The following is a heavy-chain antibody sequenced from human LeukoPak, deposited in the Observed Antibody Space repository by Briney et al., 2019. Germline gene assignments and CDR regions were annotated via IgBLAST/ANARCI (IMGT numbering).Heavy chain of an antibody. Sequence: GGSLRLSCAVSGFTFSGFWMSWSRQAPGKGLGWVASINSDGSEGYYADVVKGRFTISRDNSKNSLYLQINSLRAEDTAVYYCARSSYSSSSSVWGQGTMVTVSS. CDR1: GFTFSGFW. CDR3: ARSSYSSSSSV. J-gene: IGHJ3*01. V-gene: IGHV3-7*03. CDR2: INSDGSEG. D-gene: IGHD6-6*01.